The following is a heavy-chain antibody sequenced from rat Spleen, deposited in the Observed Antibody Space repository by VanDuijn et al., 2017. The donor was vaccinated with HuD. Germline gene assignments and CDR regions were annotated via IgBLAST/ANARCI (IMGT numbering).Heavy chain of an antibody. CDR1: GFSFSDYY. CDR3: ARHRNLGYWHFDF. CDR2: IRFDGSST. V-gene: IGHV5-7*01. J-gene: IGHJ2*01. Sequence: EVQLVESGGGSVQPGRSLKLSCVASGFSFSDYYMAWVRQAPTKGLEWVATIRFDGSSTYYRDSVKGRFTISRDNAKNTQYLQMDSLRSEDTATYYCARHRNLGYWHFDFWGQGVMVTVSS. D-gene: IGHD4-3*01.